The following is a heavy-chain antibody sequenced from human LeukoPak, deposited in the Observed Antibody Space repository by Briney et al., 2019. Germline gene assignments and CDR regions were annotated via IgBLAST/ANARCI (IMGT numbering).Heavy chain of an antibody. CDR1: GIAFRNYA. CDR2: ITGSGTTT. CDR3: GIDPNGDYIGDFDF. D-gene: IGHD4-17*01. V-gene: IGHV3-23*01. J-gene: IGHJ3*01. Sequence: GGSLRLSCVASGIAFRNYAMTWVRQAPGKGLEWVSSITGSGTTTRYADSVKGRFTISRDNSVDTLYLQVNSLSAEDTAVYYCGIDPNGDYIGDFDFWGQGTKVTPSS.